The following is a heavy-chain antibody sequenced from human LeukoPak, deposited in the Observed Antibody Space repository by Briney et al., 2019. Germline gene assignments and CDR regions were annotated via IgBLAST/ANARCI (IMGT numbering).Heavy chain of an antibody. CDR2: IKQYGSEK. V-gene: IGHV3-7*03. Sequence: GGSLRLSCAASGFTFTTYWMSWVRQAPGKGLEWVANIKQYGSEKHYVDSVKGRFTISRDNAKNSLYLQMNSLRAEDTAVYYCVRDRPAYCGGDRYSLGLDYWGQGTLVTVSS. J-gene: IGHJ4*02. CDR1: GFTFTTYW. CDR3: VRDRPAYCGGDRYSLGLDY. D-gene: IGHD2-21*02.